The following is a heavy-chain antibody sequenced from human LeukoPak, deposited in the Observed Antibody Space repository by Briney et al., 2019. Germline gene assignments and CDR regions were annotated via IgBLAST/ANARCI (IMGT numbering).Heavy chain of an antibody. V-gene: IGHV3-23*01. CDR3: AKGVKRFLEWSFLHRMGEYFQH. Sequence: GGSLRLSCAASGFTFSSYAMSWVRQAPGKGLEWVSAISGSGGSTYYADSVKGRFTISRDNSKNTLYLQMNSLRAEDTAVYYCAKGVKRFLEWSFLHRMGEYFQHWGQGTLVTVSS. CDR1: GFTFSSYA. J-gene: IGHJ1*01. CDR2: ISGSGGST. D-gene: IGHD3-3*01.